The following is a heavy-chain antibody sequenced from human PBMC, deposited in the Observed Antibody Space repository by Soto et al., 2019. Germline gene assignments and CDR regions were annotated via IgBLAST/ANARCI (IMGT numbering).Heavy chain of an antibody. V-gene: IGHV1-18*01. D-gene: IGHD3-22*01. CDR3: ARVDDYYDSSGHYFTFFNY. J-gene: IGHJ4*02. CDR1: GYIFTSYG. Sequence: QVQLVQSGPEVKKPGASVKLSCKASGYIFTSYGIGWVRQAPGQGLEWMGWISAFKGYTKYPQRLQGRATMTTDTPTSTAYMELRSLRSDDTAVYYCARVDDYYDSSGHYFTFFNYWGQGSLVTVSS. CDR2: ISAFKGYT.